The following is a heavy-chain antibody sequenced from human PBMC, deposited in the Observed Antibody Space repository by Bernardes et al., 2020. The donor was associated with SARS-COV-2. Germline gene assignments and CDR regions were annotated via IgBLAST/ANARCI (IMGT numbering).Heavy chain of an antibody. V-gene: IGHV3-7*01. J-gene: IGHJ4*02. CDR2: IKQDGSET. CDR1: GFSFDPYW. CDR3: ARWLGVH. Sequence: GGSLRLSCAASGFSFDPYWMSWVRQAPGKGLEWVANIKQDGSETQYVDSVEGRFTISRDNAKNSLYLQMNNLRAEDTALYYCARWLGVHWGQGTLVTVSS. D-gene: IGHD6-19*01.